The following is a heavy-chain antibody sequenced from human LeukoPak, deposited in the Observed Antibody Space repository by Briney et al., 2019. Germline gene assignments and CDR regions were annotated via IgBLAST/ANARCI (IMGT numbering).Heavy chain of an antibody. CDR2: ISWNSGSI. CDR3: AKAGLYSSSPIDY. J-gene: IGHJ4*02. Sequence: PGGSLRLSCAASGFTFDDYAMHWVWQAPGKGLEWVSGISWNSGSIGYADSVKGRFTISRDNAKNSLYLQMNSLRAEDTALYYCAKAGLYSSSPIDYWGQGTLVTVSS. CDR1: GFTFDDYA. V-gene: IGHV3-9*01. D-gene: IGHD6-6*01.